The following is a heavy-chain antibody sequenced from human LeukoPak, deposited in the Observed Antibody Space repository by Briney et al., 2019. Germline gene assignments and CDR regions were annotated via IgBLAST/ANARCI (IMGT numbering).Heavy chain of an antibody. CDR3: AREPGVVVVVAATPIGYYGMDV. D-gene: IGHD2-15*01. CDR2: IYSGGST. V-gene: IGHV3-53*04. CDR1: GFTVSSNY. J-gene: IGHJ6*02. Sequence: GGSLRLSCAASGFTVSSNYMSWVRQAPGKGLEWVSVIYSGGSTYYADSVKGRFTISRHNSENTLYLQMNSLRAEDTAVYYCAREPGVVVVVAATPIGYYGMDVWGQGTTVTVSS.